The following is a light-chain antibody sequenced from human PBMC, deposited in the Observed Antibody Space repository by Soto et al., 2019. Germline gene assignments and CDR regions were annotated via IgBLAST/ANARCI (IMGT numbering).Light chain of an antibody. V-gene: IGLV2-11*01. CDR1: SSNIGGYNY. Sequence: QSALTQPRSVSGSPGQSVTISCTGTSSNIGGYNYVSWFQQHPGKAPKLMIYDVNKRPSGVPDRFSGSKSGNTASLTISVLQAEDEADYYCCSYAGSYTLVFGGGTKLTVL. CDR3: CSYAGSYTLV. J-gene: IGLJ2*01. CDR2: DVN.